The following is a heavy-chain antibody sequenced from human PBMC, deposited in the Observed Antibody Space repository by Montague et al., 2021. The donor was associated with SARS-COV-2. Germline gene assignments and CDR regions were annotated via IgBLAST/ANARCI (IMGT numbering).Heavy chain of an antibody. CDR2: TYYXXXT. CDR3: ARKEMKYISIWSTGGNWFDP. D-gene: IGHD6-13*01. J-gene: IGHJ5*02. CDR1: GFSLSTSGMC. Sequence: LVKPTQTLTLTGTFSGFSLSTSGMCVSWIRQPPGKGLEWIGSTYYXXXTYSNPSLKSRVTISVDTSKNQFSLKLSSVTAADTAVYYCARKEMKYISIWSTGGNWFDPWGQGTLVTVSS. V-gene: IGHV4-39*01.